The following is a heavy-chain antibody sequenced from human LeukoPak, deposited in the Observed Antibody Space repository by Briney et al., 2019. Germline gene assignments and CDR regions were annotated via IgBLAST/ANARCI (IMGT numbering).Heavy chain of an antibody. D-gene: IGHD5-12*01. J-gene: IGHJ6*02. V-gene: IGHV4-39*07. CDR2: IYYSGST. CDR3: AGFSVASGYGIHYYYYGMDV. Sequence: PSETLSLTCTVSGGSISSSSYYWGWIRQPPGKGLEWIGSIYYSGSTYYSPSLKSRVTISVDTSKNQFSLKLSSVTAADTAVYYCAGFSVASGYGIHYYYYGMDVWGQGTTVTVSS. CDR1: GGSISSSSYY.